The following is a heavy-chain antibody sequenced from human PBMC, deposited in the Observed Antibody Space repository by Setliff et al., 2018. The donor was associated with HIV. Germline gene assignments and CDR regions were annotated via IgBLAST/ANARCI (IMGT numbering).Heavy chain of an antibody. CDR2: ISSSSSYI. CDR3: ARVEGSIAAEARDI. V-gene: IGHV3-21*01. D-gene: IGHD6-13*01. Sequence: PGGSLRLSCAASGFTFSSYSMNWVRQAPGKGLEWVSSISSSSSYIYYADSVKGRFTISRDNAKNSLYLQMNSLRAEDTAVYYCARVEGSIAAEARDIWGQGTMVTVSS. J-gene: IGHJ3*02. CDR1: GFTFSSYS.